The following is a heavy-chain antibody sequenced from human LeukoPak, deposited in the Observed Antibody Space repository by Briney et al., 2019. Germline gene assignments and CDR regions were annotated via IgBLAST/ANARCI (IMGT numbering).Heavy chain of an antibody. V-gene: IGHV1-18*01. CDR2: ISAYNGNT. D-gene: IGHD4-17*01. Sequence: GASVKVSCKASGYTFTSYGISWVRQAPGQGLEWMGWISAYNGNTNYAQKLQGRVTMTTDTPTSTAYMELRSLRSDDTAVYYCARTGDLDYYYYGMDVWGQGTTVTVSS. J-gene: IGHJ6*02. CDR3: ARTGDLDYYYYGMDV. CDR1: GYTFTSYG.